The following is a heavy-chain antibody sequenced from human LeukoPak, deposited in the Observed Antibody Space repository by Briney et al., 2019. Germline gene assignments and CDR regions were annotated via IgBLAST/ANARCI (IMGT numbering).Heavy chain of an antibody. J-gene: IGHJ4*02. V-gene: IGHV1-18*01. CDR2: ISAYNGNT. Sequence: ASVKVSCKASGYTFTSYGISWVRQAPGQGLEWMGWISAYNGNTNYAQKLQGRVTMTTDTSTSTVYMELSSLRSEDTAVYYCARDGNDSSGYYYGEFDYWGQGTLVTVSS. D-gene: IGHD3-22*01. CDR1: GYTFTSYG. CDR3: ARDGNDSSGYYYGEFDY.